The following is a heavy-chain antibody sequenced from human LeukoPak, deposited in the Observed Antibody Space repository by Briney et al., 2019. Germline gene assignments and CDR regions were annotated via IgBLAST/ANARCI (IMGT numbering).Heavy chain of an antibody. CDR1: GFTFSGYC. D-gene: IGHD6-19*01. Sequence: GGSLRLSCAASGFTFSGYCMSWVRQAPGKGLEWVANIKQDGSEKYYVDSVKGRFTISRDNAKNSLYLQMNSLGAEDTAVYYCARRPSLWLVDYWGQGTLVTVSS. CDR3: ARRPSLWLVDY. CDR2: IKQDGSEK. V-gene: IGHV3-7*01. J-gene: IGHJ4*02.